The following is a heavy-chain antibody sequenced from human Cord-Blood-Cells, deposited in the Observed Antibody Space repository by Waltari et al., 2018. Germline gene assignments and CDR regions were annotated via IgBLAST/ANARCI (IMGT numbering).Heavy chain of an antibody. CDR2: IIPIVGTA. J-gene: IGHJ6*02. CDR1: GGTFSSYA. CDR3: ARVGWNSGYDYYYYYGMDV. Sequence: QVQLVQSGAEVKKPGSSVKVSCKASGGTFSSYAISWVRQASGQGLEWMGGIIPIVGTANYAQKLQSSVTTTADKSTSTAYMELSSLRSEDTAVYYCARVGWNSGYDYYYYYGMDVWGQRTTVTVSS. D-gene: IGHD5-12*01. V-gene: IGHV1-69*06.